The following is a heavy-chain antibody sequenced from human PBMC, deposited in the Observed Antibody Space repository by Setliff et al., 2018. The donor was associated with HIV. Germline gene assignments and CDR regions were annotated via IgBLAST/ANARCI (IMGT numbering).Heavy chain of an antibody. D-gene: IGHD1-26*01. CDR2: INWNGLST. Sequence: PGGSLRLSCAASGFTFDDYGMNWVRQVPGKGLEWVSGINWNGLSTGYADSVKGRFTVSRDNAKNSLYLQMNSLRAEDMALYYYAKGAGGGTYVSYYYYMDVWGKGTTVTVSS. J-gene: IGHJ6*03. V-gene: IGHV3-20*04. CDR3: AKGAGGGTYVSYYYYMDV. CDR1: GFTFDDYG.